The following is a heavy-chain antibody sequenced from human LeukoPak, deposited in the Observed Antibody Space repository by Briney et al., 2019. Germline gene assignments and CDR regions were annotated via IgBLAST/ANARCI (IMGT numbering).Heavy chain of an antibody. CDR1: GGSISSYY. Sequence: PSGTLSLTCTVSGGSISSYYWSWIRQPAGKGLEWIGRIYTSGSTNYNPSLKSRVTMSVDTSKNQFSLKLSSVTAADTAVYYCARASSWSGYYELGYWGQGTLVTVSS. V-gene: IGHV4-4*07. CDR2: IYTSGST. CDR3: ARASSWSGYYELGY. J-gene: IGHJ4*02. D-gene: IGHD3-3*01.